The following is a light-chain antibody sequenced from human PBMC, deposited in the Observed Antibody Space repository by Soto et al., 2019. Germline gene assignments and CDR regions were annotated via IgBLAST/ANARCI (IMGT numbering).Light chain of an antibody. V-gene: IGLV2-11*01. CDR1: SSDVGTYNY. Sequence: QSALTQPRSVSGAPGQSVTISCTGTSSDVGTYNYVSWYQHHPGKPPKLMIYDVSQRPSGVPDRFSGSKSGNTASLTISGLQAEDESDYYCCSDAGSYTSVFGGGTKVTVL. J-gene: IGLJ2*01. CDR2: DVS. CDR3: CSDAGSYTSV.